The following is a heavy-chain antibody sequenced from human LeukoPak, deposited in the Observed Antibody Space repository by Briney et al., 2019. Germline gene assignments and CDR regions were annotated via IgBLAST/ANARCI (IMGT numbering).Heavy chain of an antibody. CDR2: IRSDGSDK. D-gene: IGHD6-13*01. CDR1: GFTFITYG. Sequence: GGSLRLSCAASGFTFITYGMHWVRQAPGKGLDWVAFIRSDGSDKYYADSVKGRFTISRDNSKNTLYLQMNNLRAEDTAVYYCAKDVSYSTSSFDYRGQGTLVSVSS. J-gene: IGHJ4*02. V-gene: IGHV3-30*02. CDR3: AKDVSYSTSSFDY.